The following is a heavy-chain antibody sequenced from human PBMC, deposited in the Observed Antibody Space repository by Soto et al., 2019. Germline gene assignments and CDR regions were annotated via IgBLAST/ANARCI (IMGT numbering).Heavy chain of an antibody. CDR1: GFTVSSNY. CDR2: IYSGGST. J-gene: IGHJ5*02. CDR3: ARESIVRSYRAPGGFDP. V-gene: IGHV3-66*01. Sequence: EVQLVESGGGLVQPGGSLRLSCAASGFTVSSNYMSWVRQAPGKGLEWVSVIYSGGSTYYAHSVKGRFPISRDNSNNTLYLQMNSLRAEHTAVYYCARESIVRSYRAPGGFDPWGQGTLVTVSS. D-gene: IGHD1-26*01.